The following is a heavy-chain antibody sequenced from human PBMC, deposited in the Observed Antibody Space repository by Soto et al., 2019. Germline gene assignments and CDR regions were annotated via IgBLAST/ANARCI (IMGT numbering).Heavy chain of an antibody. Sequence: QVQLQESGPGLVKPSGTLSLTCAVSSGSISSTNWWSWVRQPPGKGLEWIGEIYHGGSTNYNPSLKSRVTTSLDKSKDYFALELRSVSAADTAVYYCARGSRYCSGGTCYRDLDVWGKGTTVTVSS. V-gene: IGHV4-4*02. CDR1: SGSISSTNW. CDR3: ARGSRYCSGGTCYRDLDV. CDR2: IYHGGST. D-gene: IGHD2-15*01. J-gene: IGHJ6*04.